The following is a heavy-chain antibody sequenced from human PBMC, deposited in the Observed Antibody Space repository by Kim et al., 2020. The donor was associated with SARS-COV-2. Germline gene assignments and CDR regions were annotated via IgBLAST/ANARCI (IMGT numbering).Heavy chain of an antibody. V-gene: IGHV4-34*01. CDR1: GGSFSGYY. CDR3: ARTWSSGYYPIDY. CDR2: INHSGST. D-gene: IGHD3-22*01. Sequence: SETLSLTCAVYGGSFSGYYWSWIRQPPGKGLEWIGEINHSGSTNYNPSLKSRVTISVDTSKNQFSLKLSSVTAADTAVYYCARTWSSGYYPIDYWGQGTLVTVSS. J-gene: IGHJ4*02.